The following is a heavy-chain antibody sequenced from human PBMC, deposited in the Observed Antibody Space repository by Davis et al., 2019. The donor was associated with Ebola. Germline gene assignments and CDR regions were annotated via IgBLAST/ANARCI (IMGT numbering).Heavy chain of an antibody. CDR2: INPNSGGT. D-gene: IGHD6-6*01. CDR3: ARVGYSSSRGDGISFFDY. V-gene: IGHV1-2*02. CDR1: GYTFTGYY. J-gene: IGHJ4*02. Sequence: ASVKVSCKASGYTFTGYYMHWVRQAPGQGLEWMGWINPNSGGTNYAQKFQGRVTMTRDTSISTAYMELSRLRSDDTAVYYCARVGYSSSRGDGISFFDYWGQGTLVTVSS.